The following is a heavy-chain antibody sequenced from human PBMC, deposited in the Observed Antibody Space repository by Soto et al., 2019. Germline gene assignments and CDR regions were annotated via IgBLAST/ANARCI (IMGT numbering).Heavy chain of an antibody. J-gene: IGHJ6*02. CDR2: IIPRSATS. Sequence: SVKVSCKSSRGSLSSYVISWVRQAPGQGLEWMGGIIPRSATSNYAQKFQGRVTITADESTSTAYMELSSLRSEDTAVYYCAREGLVLVPTTVNSDYDYYAMDVWGQGTTVTVSS. V-gene: IGHV1-69*13. D-gene: IGHD2-2*01. CDR3: AREGLVLVPTTVNSDYDYYAMDV. CDR1: RGSLSSYV.